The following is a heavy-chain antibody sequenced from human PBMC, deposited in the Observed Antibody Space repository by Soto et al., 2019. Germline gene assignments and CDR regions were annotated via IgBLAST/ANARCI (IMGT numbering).Heavy chain of an antibody. D-gene: IGHD3-3*01. Sequence: VGSLRLSCAASGLTFSSYAIHWVRQAPGKGLEWVAVISYDGSNKYYADSVKGRFTISRDNSKNTLYLQMNSLRAEDTAVYYCARDLSRSGSTFFDYWGQGTLVRVSS. CDR3: ARDLSRSGSTFFDY. J-gene: IGHJ4*02. V-gene: IGHV3-30-3*01. CDR2: ISYDGSNK. CDR1: GLTFSSYA.